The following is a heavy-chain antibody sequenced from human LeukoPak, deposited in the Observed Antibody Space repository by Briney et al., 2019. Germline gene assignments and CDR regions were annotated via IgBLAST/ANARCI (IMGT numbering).Heavy chain of an antibody. CDR1: GFTFSSYA. D-gene: IGHD6-13*01. CDR2: ISGSGGST. J-gene: IGHJ4*02. V-gene: IGHV3-23*01. Sequence: GGSLRLSCAASGFTFSSYAMSWVRQAPGKGLEWVSAISGSGGSTYYADSVKGRFTISGDNSKNTLYLQMNSLRAEDTAVYYCAKDSRVAAAGWNDFDYWGQGTLVTVSS. CDR3: AKDSRVAAAGWNDFDY.